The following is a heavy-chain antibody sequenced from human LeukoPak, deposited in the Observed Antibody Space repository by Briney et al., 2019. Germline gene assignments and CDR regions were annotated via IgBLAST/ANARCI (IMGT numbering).Heavy chain of an antibody. J-gene: IGHJ4*02. V-gene: IGHV3-21*01. CDR1: GFTFSSFG. Sequence: PGGSLRLSCAASGFTFSSFGMNWVRQAPGKGLEWVSSISSSSSYIYYADSVKGRFTISRDNAKNSLYLQMNSLRAEDTAVYYCARVVVRGVIDYWGQGTLVTVSS. D-gene: IGHD3-10*01. CDR3: ARVVVRGVIDY. CDR2: ISSSSSYI.